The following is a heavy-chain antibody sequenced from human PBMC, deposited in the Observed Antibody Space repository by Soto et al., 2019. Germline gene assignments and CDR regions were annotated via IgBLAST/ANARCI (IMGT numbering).Heavy chain of an antibody. CDR1: AASFSKYY. V-gene: IGHV4-59*01. D-gene: IGHD3-16*01. CDR2: VYFNGNT. J-gene: IGHJ4*02. Sequence: SEALSLTCTVSAASFSKYYWTWIRQPPGKGLEWIGYVYFNGNTNYNPSLKRRVSISIDTSKNQISLTLNSVTAADTAVYYCASVTFGGVVLAHWGQGPRVTVS. CDR3: ASVTFGGVVLAH.